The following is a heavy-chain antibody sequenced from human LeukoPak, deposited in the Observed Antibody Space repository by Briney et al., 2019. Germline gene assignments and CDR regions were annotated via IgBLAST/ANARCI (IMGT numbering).Heavy chain of an antibody. Sequence: GRSLRLSCAASGFTFSTYTIHWVRQAPGKGLEWVASISFDGTDKTYVDSVQGRFSLSRDNSKNTVYLQMNSLRPDDTAIYYCARDYMSGGTGFWDYWGQGTLVTVSS. D-gene: IGHD3-3*01. CDR1: GFTFSTYT. CDR3: ARDYMSGGTGFWDY. J-gene: IGHJ4*02. CDR2: ISFDGTDK. V-gene: IGHV3-30-3*01.